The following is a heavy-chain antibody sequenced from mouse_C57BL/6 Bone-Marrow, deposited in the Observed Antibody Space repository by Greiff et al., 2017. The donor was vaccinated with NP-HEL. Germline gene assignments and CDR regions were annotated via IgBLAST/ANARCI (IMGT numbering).Heavy chain of an antibody. J-gene: IGHJ2*01. Sequence: QVQLQQPGAELVKPGASVKLSCKASGYTFTSYWMHWVKQRPGQGLEWIGMIHPNSGSTNYNEKFKSKATLTVDKSSSTAYMQLSSLTSEDSAVYYCARYGLRRGYLDYWGQGTTLTVSS. CDR3: ARYGLRRGYLDY. CDR2: IHPNSGST. D-gene: IGHD2-4*01. V-gene: IGHV1-64*01. CDR1: GYTFTSYW.